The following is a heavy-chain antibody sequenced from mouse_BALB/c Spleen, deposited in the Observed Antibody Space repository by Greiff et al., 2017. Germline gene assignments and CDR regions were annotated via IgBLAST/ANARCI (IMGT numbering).Heavy chain of an antibody. Sequence: DVQLVESGGGLVKPGGSLKLSCAASGFTFSDYYMYWVRQTPEKRLEWVATISDGGSYTYYPDSVKGRFTISRDNAKNNLYLQMSSLKSEDTAMYYCARGGNYEGWFAYWGQGTLVTVSA. J-gene: IGHJ3*01. CDR1: GFTFSDYY. CDR3: ARGGNYEGWFAY. CDR2: ISDGGSYT. V-gene: IGHV5-4*02. D-gene: IGHD2-1*01.